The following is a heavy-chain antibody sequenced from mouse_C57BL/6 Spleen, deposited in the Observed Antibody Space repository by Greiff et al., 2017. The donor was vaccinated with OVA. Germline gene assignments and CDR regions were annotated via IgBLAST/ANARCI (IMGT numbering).Heavy chain of an antibody. Sequence: VQLQQSGAELVRPGSSVKMSCKTSGYTFTSYGINWVKKRNGQGLEWIGYSYMGNGYTEYNEKFKGKATLTSDTSSSTAYMQLSSLTSEDSAIYFCARGGGWLSPYAMDYWGQGTSVTVSS. CDR2: SYMGNGYT. J-gene: IGHJ4*01. CDR1: GYTFTSYG. D-gene: IGHD2-3*01. CDR3: ARGGGWLSPYAMDY. V-gene: IGHV1-58*01.